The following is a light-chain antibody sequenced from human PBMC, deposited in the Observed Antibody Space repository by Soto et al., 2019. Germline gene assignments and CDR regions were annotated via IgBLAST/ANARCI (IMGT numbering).Light chain of an antibody. V-gene: IGLV2-14*01. CDR2: EVR. CDR1: SNDVGAYNY. Sequence: QSALTQPASVAGSPGQSITISCTGTSNDVGAYNYVSWYQQHPGKAPKVMIFEVRNRPSGVSDRFSGSKSGNTASLTISGLQAEDEADYYCAEYASTSFRVFGTGTKLTVL. CDR3: AEYASTSFRV. J-gene: IGLJ1*01.